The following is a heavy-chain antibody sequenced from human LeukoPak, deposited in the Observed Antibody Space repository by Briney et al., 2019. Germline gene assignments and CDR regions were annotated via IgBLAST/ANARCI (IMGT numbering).Heavy chain of an antibody. D-gene: IGHD6-19*01. CDR1: GGSISSSSYY. J-gene: IGHJ4*02. V-gene: IGHV4-39*07. CDR2: IYYSGST. CDR3: ARRLDLYSSGWYGRDYFDY. Sequence: SETLSLTCTVSGGSISSSSYYWGWIRQPPGKGLEWIGSIYYSGSTYYNPSLKSRVTISVDTSKNQFSLKLSSVTAADTAVYYCARRLDLYSSGWYGRDYFDYWGQGTLVTVSS.